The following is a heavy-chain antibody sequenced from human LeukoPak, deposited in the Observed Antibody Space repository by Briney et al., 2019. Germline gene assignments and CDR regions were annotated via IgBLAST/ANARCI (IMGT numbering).Heavy chain of an antibody. CDR1: EGSFIGYY. CDR3: ARAGDSSGYCDS. J-gene: IGHJ4*02. CDR2: INHSGST. Sequence: PSETLSLTWAVYEGSFIGYYGRAVRQPPGKGLEWIGEINHSGSTNYSPSLKSRVTISVDMSKNQFSLKRSSVTAADTAVYYCARAGDSSGYCDSWGQGTLVTVSS. D-gene: IGHD3-22*01. V-gene: IGHV4-34*01.